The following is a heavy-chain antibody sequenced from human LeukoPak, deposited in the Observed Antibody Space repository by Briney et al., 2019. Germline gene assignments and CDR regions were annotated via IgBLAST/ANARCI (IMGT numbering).Heavy chain of an antibody. CDR3: ARDLRFGELSLSGYGMDV. V-gene: IGHV4-59*01. CDR1: GGSISGYY. D-gene: IGHD3-10*01. CDR2: LYYTGST. J-gene: IGHJ6*02. Sequence: SETLSLTSTVSGGSISGYYWSWIRQPPGKGLERIGYLYYTGSTNYNPSLKSRVTISVDTSKNQFSLKLSSVTAADTAVYYCARDLRFGELSLSGYGMDVWGQGTTVTVSS.